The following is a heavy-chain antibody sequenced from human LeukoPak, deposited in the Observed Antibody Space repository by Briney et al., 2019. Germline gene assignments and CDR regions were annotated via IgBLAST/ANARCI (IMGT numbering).Heavy chain of an antibody. J-gene: IGHJ1*01. D-gene: IGHD3-22*01. Sequence: SETLSLTCTVSGGSISSFFWSWIRQPPGKGLEWIGYIYYSGITKYNPSLKSRVTISVDTSENQFSLKLSSVAAADTAVYYCARQYYYDGSGPFQHWGQGTLVTVSS. CDR2: IYYSGIT. V-gene: IGHV4-59*08. CDR3: ARQYYYDGSGPFQH. CDR1: GGSISSFF.